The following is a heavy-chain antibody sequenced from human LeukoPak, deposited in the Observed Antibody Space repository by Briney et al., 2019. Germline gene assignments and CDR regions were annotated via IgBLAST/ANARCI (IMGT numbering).Heavy chain of an antibody. V-gene: IGHV3-74*01. CDR3: AIMAVFRGVGRGDDY. CDR2: INSDGRST. J-gene: IGHJ4*02. D-gene: IGHD3-10*01. CDR1: GFTFSNYW. Sequence: GGSLRLSCAASGFTFSNYWMHWVRQAPGKGLVWVSRINSDGRSTNYADSVKGRFTISRDNAKNTLYLQMNSLRAEDTAVYYCAIMAVFRGVGRGDDYWGQGTLVTVSS.